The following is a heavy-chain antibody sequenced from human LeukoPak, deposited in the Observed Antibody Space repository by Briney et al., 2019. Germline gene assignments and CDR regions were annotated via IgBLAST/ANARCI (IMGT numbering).Heavy chain of an antibody. D-gene: IGHD3-10*01. J-gene: IGHJ6*02. CDR1: GYTFTGYY. CDR3: ARGSGASGIYGMDV. CDR2: INPNSGGT. Sequence: ASVKVSCKASGYTFTGYYMHWVRQAPGQGLEWMGWINPNSGGTNYAQKFRGWVTMTRDTSISTAYMELSRLRSDDTAVYYCARGSGASGIYGMDVWGQGTTVTVSS. V-gene: IGHV1-2*04.